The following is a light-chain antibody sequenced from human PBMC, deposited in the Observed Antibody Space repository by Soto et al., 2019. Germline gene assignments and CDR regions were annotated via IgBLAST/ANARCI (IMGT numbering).Light chain of an antibody. CDR1: QSVSSSY. Sequence: EYVLTQSPGTLSLSPGERATLSCRASQSVSSSYLAWYQQKPGQAPRLLIYGASSRATGIPDRFSGSGSGTDFTLTISRLEPEDFAVYYCQQYGSSITLGQGTRLEIK. CDR2: GAS. V-gene: IGKV3-20*01. J-gene: IGKJ5*01. CDR3: QQYGSSIT.